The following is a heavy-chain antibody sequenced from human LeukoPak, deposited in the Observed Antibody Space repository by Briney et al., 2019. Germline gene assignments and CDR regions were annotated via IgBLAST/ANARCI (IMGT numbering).Heavy chain of an antibody. CDR1: GFTFSSYG. J-gene: IGHJ4*02. V-gene: IGHV3-30*18. CDR2: ISYDGSNK. Sequence: PGGSLRLSCAASGFTFSSYGMHWVRQAPGKGLEWVAVISYDGSNKYYADSVKGRFTISRDNSKNTLYLQMNSLRAEDTAVYYCAKAGKVAARPSPVDYWGQGTLVTVSS. CDR3: AKAGKVAARPSPVDY. D-gene: IGHD6-6*01.